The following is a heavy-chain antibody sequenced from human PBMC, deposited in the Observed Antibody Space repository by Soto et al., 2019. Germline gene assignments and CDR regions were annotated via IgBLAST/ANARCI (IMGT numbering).Heavy chain of an antibody. Sequence: PGGSLRLSCVASGFTFSSYGMHWVRQAPGKGLEWVAVISNDGSNKYYADSAKGRFTISRDNSKNTLYLQMNSLRAEDTAVYYCAKEWVYDSSGWSFDYWGQGTLVTVSS. CDR3: AKEWVYDSSGWSFDY. J-gene: IGHJ4*02. CDR2: ISNDGSNK. D-gene: IGHD3-22*01. V-gene: IGHV3-30*18. CDR1: GFTFSSYG.